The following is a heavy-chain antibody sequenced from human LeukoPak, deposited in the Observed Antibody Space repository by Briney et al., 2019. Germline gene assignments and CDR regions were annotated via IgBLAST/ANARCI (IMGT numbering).Heavy chain of an antibody. D-gene: IGHD3-10*01. CDR1: GFTFSSYG. J-gene: IGHJ3*02. Sequence: PGGSLRLSCAASGFTFSSYGMHWVRQAPGKGLEWVAFIRYDGSNKYYADSVKGRFTISRDNSKNTLYLQMNSLRAEDTAVYYCASRLLWFGVDAFDIWGQGTMVTVSS. CDR2: IRYDGSNK. CDR3: ASRLLWFGVDAFDI. V-gene: IGHV3-30*02.